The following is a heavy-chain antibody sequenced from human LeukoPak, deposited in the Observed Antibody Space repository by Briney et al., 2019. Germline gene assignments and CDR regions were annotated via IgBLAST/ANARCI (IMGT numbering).Heavy chain of an antibody. D-gene: IGHD3-10*01. J-gene: IGHJ4*02. CDR3: ARGGRTMVRGEDFDY. Sequence: PSETLSLTCTVSGGSISSGSYYWSWIRQPPGKGLEWIGYIYYSGSTNYNPSLKSRVTISVDTSKNQFSLKLSSVTAADTAVYYCARGGRTMVRGEDFDYWGQGTLVTVSS. V-gene: IGHV4-61*01. CDR1: GGSISSGSYY. CDR2: IYYSGST.